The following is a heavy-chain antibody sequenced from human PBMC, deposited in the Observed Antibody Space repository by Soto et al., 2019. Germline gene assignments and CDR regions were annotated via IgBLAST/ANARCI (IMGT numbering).Heavy chain of an antibody. CDR1: GYTFASNG. V-gene: IGHV1-18*01. Sequence: GASVKVSCKASGYTFASNGISWVRQAPGQGLEWMGWTSAYNGNTNYAQKLQGRVTMTTDTSTSTAYMELRSLRSDDTAVYYCARDEVESWFDPWGQGTLVTVSS. J-gene: IGHJ5*02. CDR3: ARDEVESWFDP. CDR2: TSAYNGNT.